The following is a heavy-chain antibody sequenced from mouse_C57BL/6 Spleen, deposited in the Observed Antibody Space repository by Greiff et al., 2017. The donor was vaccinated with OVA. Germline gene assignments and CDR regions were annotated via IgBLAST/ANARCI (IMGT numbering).Heavy chain of an antibody. CDR2: ISDGGSYT. CDR1: GFTFSSYA. D-gene: IGHD3-3*01. CDR3: ARDEGPYYFDY. J-gene: IGHJ2*01. V-gene: IGHV5-4*01. Sequence: EVKLMESGGGLVKPGGSLKLSCAASGFTFSSYAMSWVRQTPEKRLEWVATISDGGSYTYYPDTVKGRFTISRDNAKNNLYLQMSHLKSEDTAMYYCARDEGPYYFDYWGQGTTLTVSS.